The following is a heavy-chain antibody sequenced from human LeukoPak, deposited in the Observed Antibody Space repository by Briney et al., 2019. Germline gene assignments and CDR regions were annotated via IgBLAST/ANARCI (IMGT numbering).Heavy chain of an antibody. V-gene: IGHV1-69*05. CDR1: GGTFSSYA. CDR3: ASGAAAGYFDY. CDR2: IIPIFGTA. D-gene: IGHD6-13*01. Sequence: SVKVSCKASGGTFSSYAISWVRQAPGQGLEWMGGIIPIFGTANYAQKFQGRVTIATDESTSTAYMELSSLRSEDTAVYYCASGAAAGYFDYWGQGTLVTVSS. J-gene: IGHJ4*02.